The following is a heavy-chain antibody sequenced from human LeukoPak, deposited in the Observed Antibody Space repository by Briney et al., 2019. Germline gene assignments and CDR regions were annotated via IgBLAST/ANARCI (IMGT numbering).Heavy chain of an antibody. CDR1: GFTFSSYS. CDR2: ISSSSSYI. D-gene: IGHD5-24*01. J-gene: IGHJ4*02. Sequence: PGGSLRLSCVASGFTFSSYSMNWVRQAPGKGLEWVSSISSSSSYIYYAGSVKGRFTISRDNAKNSLYLQMNSLRAEDTAVYYCARGKEMATINYWGQGTLVTVSS. CDR3: ARGKEMATINY. V-gene: IGHV3-21*01.